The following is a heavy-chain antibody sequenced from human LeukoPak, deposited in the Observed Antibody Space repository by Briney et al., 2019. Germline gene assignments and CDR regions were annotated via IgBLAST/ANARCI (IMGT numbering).Heavy chain of an antibody. CDR3: ARELYCGGDCYSDYFDY. D-gene: IGHD2-21*02. V-gene: IGHV3-33*01. J-gene: IGHJ4*02. Sequence: GGSLRLSCAASGFTFSSYGMHWVRQAPGKGLEWVAVIWYDGSNKYYADSVKGGFTISRDNSKNTLYLQMNSLRAEDTAVYYCARELYCGGDCYSDYFDYWGQGTLVTVSS. CDR2: IWYDGSNK. CDR1: GFTFSSYG.